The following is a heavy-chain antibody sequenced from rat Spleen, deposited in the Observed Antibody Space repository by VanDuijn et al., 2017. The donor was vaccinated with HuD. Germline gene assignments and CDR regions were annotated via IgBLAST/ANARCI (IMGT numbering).Heavy chain of an antibody. Sequence: EVQLQESGPGLVKPSQSLSLTCSVTGFSITTHYWDWVRTFPGNKMEWMGYINSAGSTHYNPSLKSRISITRDSSKNQFFLQVNSVTTEDTATYYCAREDYYYDGTYYPYWYFDFWGPGTMVTVSS. V-gene: IGHV3-3*01. D-gene: IGHD1-12*02. CDR2: INSAGST. CDR3: AREDYYYDGTYYPYWYFDF. J-gene: IGHJ1*01. CDR1: GFSITTHY.